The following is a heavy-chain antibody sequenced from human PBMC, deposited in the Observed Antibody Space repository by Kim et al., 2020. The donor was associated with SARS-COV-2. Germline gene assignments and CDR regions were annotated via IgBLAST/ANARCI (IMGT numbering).Heavy chain of an antibody. CDR1: GYTFTTYA. D-gene: IGHD2-2*01. CDR2: INADNGNT. V-gene: IGHV1-3*01. J-gene: IGHJ4*02. Sequence: ASVKVSCKASGYTFTTYAMHWVRQAPGQRLEWMGWINADNGNTKYSQKFQGRVTFTRDTSASTADMELSSLRSEDTAVYYCANGGYCSTTSCPDRPFDYWGQGTLVTVSS. CDR3: ANGGYCSTTSCPDRPFDY.